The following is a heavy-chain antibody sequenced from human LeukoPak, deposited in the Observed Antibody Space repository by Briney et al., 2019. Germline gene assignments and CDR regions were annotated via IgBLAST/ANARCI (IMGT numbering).Heavy chain of an antibody. CDR2: IWYDGTNK. J-gene: IGHJ4*02. CDR1: GFTFSNYG. V-gene: IGHV3-33*06. CDR3: ANNFDY. Sequence: PGRSLRLSCAASGFTFSNYGMHWVRQAPGKGLEWVAVIWYDGTNKYYADSVKGRFTISRDNSKNTLYLQMNSLRAEDTAVYYCANNFDYWGQGTLVTVSS.